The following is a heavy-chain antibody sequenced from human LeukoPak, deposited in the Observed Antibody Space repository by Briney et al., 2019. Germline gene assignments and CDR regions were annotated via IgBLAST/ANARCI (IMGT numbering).Heavy chain of an antibody. CDR2: ISSSSSTI. Sequence: GGSLRLSCAASGFTFGSYSMNWVRQAPGNGLGWVSYISSSSSTIYYADSVKGRYTISRDNAKNSLYLQMNSLRDEDTAVYYCARGEGYSYVQYYYYYYGMDVWGQGTTVTVSS. D-gene: IGHD5-18*01. CDR1: GFTFGSYS. V-gene: IGHV3-48*02. J-gene: IGHJ6*02. CDR3: ARGEGYSYVQYYYYYYGMDV.